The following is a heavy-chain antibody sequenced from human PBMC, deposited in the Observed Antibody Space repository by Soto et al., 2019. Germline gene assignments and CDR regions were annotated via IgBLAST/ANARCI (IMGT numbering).Heavy chain of an antibody. J-gene: IGHJ4*02. V-gene: IGHV1-69*12. Sequence: QVQLVQSGAEVKKPGSSVKVCCKASGGTFSSYAISWVRQAPGQGLEWMGGIIPIFGTANYAQKFQGRVTITADESTSTAYMELSSLRSEDTAVYYCARDRGDSSGYSQDYWGQGTLVTVSS. CDR1: GGTFSSYA. D-gene: IGHD3-22*01. CDR2: IIPIFGTA. CDR3: ARDRGDSSGYSQDY.